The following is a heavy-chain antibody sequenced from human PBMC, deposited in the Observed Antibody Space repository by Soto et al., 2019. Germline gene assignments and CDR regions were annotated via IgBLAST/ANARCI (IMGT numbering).Heavy chain of an antibody. J-gene: IGHJ6*03. CDR3: ASGPGSWYYYYMDV. V-gene: IGHV1-8*01. CDR2: MNPNSGNT. CDR1: GYTFTSYD. D-gene: IGHD6-13*01. Sequence: QVQLVQSGAEVKKPGASVKVSCKASGYTFTSYDINWVRQATGQGLEWMGWMNPNSGNTGYAQKFQGRVTMTRNTSISTAYMELSSLRSEDMAVYYCASGPGSWYYYYMDVWGKGTTVTVSS.